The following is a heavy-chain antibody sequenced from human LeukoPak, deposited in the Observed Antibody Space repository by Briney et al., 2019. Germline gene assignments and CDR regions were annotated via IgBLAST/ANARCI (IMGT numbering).Heavy chain of an antibody. CDR3: ARGGNMIVVATAFQH. D-gene: IGHD3-22*01. J-gene: IGHJ1*01. V-gene: IGHV4-59*01. CDR1: GGSISSYY. CDR2: IYYSGST. Sequence: SETLSLTCTVSGGSISSYYWSWLRQPPGEGLEWIGHIYYSGSTNYNPSLKSRVTISVDTSKNQFSLKLSSVTAADTAVYYCARGGNMIVVATAFQHWGQGTLVTVSS.